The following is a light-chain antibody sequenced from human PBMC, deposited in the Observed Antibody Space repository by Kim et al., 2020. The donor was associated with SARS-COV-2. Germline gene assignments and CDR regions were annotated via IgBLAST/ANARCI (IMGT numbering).Light chain of an antibody. J-gene: IGLJ2*01. CDR1: SSDVGSYNL. Sequence: QSVVTQPASVSGSPGQSITISCTGTSSDVGSYNLVSWYQQHPGKAPKIMIYEVSKRPSGVSNRFSGSKSGNTASLTISGLQAEDEADYHCCSYAGSSTSYVVFGGGTQLTVL. CDR2: EVS. CDR3: CSYAGSSTSYVV. V-gene: IGLV2-23*02.